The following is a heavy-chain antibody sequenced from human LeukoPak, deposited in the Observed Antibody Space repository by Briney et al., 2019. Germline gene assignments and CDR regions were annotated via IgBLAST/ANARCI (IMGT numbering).Heavy chain of an antibody. Sequence: RPSETLSLTCTVSGGYIRSYYWSWIRQPPGKGLEWIGYIYYSGSTNYNPSLKSRVTISVDTSKNQFSLKLNSVTAADTAVYYCARQFIVVAGRDAFDIWGQGTMVTVSS. V-gene: IGHV4-59*08. CDR2: IYYSGST. CDR1: GGYIRSYY. J-gene: IGHJ3*02. D-gene: IGHD6-19*01. CDR3: ARQFIVVAGRDAFDI.